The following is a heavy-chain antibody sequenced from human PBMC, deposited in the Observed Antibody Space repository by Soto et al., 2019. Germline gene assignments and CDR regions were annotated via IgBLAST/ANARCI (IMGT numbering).Heavy chain of an antibody. CDR3: ARMTSVNDAFDI. CDR1: GYSISSGYY. V-gene: IGHV4-38-2*01. CDR2: IYHSGST. Sequence: SETLSLTCAVSGYSISSGYYWGWIRQPPGKGLEWIGSIYHSGSTYYNPSLKSRVTISVDTSKNQFSLKLSSVTAADPAVYYCARMTSVNDAFDIWGQGTMVTVSS. J-gene: IGHJ3*02. D-gene: IGHD4-17*01.